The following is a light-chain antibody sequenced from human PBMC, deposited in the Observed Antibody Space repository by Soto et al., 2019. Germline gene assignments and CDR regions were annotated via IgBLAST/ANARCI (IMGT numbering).Light chain of an antibody. Sequence: QSALTQPPSASGSPGQSVTISCTGTSSDVGGYIFVSWYQQHPGKAPKLMIYDVNKRPSGVPDRFSGSKSDNTASLTVSGLQAEDEADYYCSSYTSSSTLYVFGTGTKVTVL. V-gene: IGLV2-8*01. J-gene: IGLJ1*01. CDR2: DVN. CDR3: SSYTSSSTLYV. CDR1: SSDVGGYIF.